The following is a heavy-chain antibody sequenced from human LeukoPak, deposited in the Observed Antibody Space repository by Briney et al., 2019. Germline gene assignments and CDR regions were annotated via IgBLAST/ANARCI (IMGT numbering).Heavy chain of an antibody. V-gene: IGHV1-2*02. CDR2: INPNTGDT. CDR1: GYTFTNYY. Sequence: ASVKVSCKASGYTFTNYYIYWVRQDLGQGLEWMGWINPNTGDTNYAQKFQGRVIMTSDTSISTFYMELSSLTSDDTAVYYCATSDQPMLYNYFDYWGQGTLVTVSS. D-gene: IGHD3-10*02. CDR3: ATSDQPMLYNYFDY. J-gene: IGHJ4*02.